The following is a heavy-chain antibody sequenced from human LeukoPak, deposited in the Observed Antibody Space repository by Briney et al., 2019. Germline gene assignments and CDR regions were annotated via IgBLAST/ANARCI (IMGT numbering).Heavy chain of an antibody. CDR3: ARAIGQYDDY. V-gene: IGHV3-30-3*01. Sequence: SCKVSGYTLTELSMHWVRQAPGKGLEWVAVISYDGSNKYYADSVKGRFTISRDNSKNTLYLQMNSLRAEDTAVYYCARAIGQYDDYWGQGTLVTVSS. CDR1: GYTLTELS. CDR2: ISYDGSNK. D-gene: IGHD3-16*02. J-gene: IGHJ4*02.